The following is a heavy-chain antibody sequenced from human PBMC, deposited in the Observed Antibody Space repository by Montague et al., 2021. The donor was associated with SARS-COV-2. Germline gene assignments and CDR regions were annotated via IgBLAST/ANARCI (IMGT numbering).Heavy chain of an antibody. Sequence: TLSLTCTVSGGSITSAWHYWSWIRQPPGKGLEWIGYISYNGSTYFSPSLKSRVTLSIDTSRNQFSLKLSSATAADTALYYCAKLVRLCGNFNCEIIFELDVWGQGTPVTVS. CDR2: ISYNGST. CDR3: AKLVRLCGNFNCEIIFELDV. CDR1: GGSITSAWHY. V-gene: IGHV4-31*03. D-gene: IGHD1-1*01. J-gene: IGHJ6*02.